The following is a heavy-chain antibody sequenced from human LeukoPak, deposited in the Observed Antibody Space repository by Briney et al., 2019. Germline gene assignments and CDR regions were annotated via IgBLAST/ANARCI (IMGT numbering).Heavy chain of an antibody. Sequence: SVKVSCNASGGTFNSFTISWVRQAPGQGLEWMGRIIPILGIPNYAQKFQGRVTITADKSTNTAYMDLSSLRSDDTAVYYCARGTPADFWGQGTLVTVSS. CDR1: GGTFNSFT. CDR2: IIPILGIP. J-gene: IGHJ1*01. V-gene: IGHV1-69*02. D-gene: IGHD1-14*01. CDR3: ARGTPADF.